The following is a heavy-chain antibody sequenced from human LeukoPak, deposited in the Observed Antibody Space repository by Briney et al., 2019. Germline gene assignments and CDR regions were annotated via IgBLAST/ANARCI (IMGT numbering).Heavy chain of an antibody. CDR2: ISWNSGSI. Sequence: GGSLRLSCAASGFTFDDYAMHWVRQAPRKGLEWVSGISWNSGSIGYADSVKGRFTISRDNAKNSLYLQMNSLRAEDTALYYCAKDGYSSSWYSKYNWFDPWGQGTLVTVSS. CDR1: GFTFDDYA. J-gene: IGHJ5*02. CDR3: AKDGYSSSWYSKYNWFDP. D-gene: IGHD6-13*01. V-gene: IGHV3-9*01.